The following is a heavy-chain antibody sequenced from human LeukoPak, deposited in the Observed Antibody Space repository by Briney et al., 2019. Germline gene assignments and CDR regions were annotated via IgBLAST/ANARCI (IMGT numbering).Heavy chain of an antibody. CDR3: ARAFGPGYFDY. D-gene: IGHD3-10*01. CDR2: ISSSGSTI. J-gene: IGHJ4*02. V-gene: IGHV3-48*03. CDR1: GFTFSSYE. Sequence: GGSLRLSCAASGFTFSSYEMNWVRQAPGKGLDWVSYISSSGSTIYYADSVKGRFTISRDNAKNSLYLQMNSLRAEDTAVYYCARAFGPGYFDYWGQGTLVTVSS.